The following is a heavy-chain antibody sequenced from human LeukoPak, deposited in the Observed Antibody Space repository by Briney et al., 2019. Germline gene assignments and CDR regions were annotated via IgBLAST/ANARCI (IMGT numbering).Heavy chain of an antibody. D-gene: IGHD4-23*01. CDR2: ITPYNGNT. CDR3: AREYGGNPGLFGY. Sequence: SVKVSCKASGYTFIGYSISWVRQAPGHGLEWMGWITPYNGNTNYVQNFQGRVTMTTDTSTSTAYMELRSLRSDDTAVYYCAREYGGNPGLFGYWGQGALVTVSS. J-gene: IGHJ4*02. CDR1: GYTFIGYS. V-gene: IGHV1-18*01.